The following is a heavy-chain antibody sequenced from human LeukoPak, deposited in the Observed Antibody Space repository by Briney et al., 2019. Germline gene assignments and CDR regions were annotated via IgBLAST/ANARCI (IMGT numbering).Heavy chain of an antibody. CDR1: GGSISSHY. CDR2: IYYSGST. Sequence: SSETLSLTCTVSGGSISSHYWSWIRQPPGKGLEWIGYIYYSGSTNYNPSLKSRVTISVDTSKNQFSLKLSSVTAADTAVYYCARARGSYSYYYMDVWAKGPRSPSP. CDR3: ARARGSYSYYYMDV. V-gene: IGHV4-59*11. D-gene: IGHD1-26*01. J-gene: IGHJ6*03.